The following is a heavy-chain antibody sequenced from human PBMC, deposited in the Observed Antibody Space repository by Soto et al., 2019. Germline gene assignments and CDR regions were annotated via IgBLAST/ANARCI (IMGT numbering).Heavy chain of an antibody. CDR2: ISGSGGST. CDR1: GFTFSSYA. Sequence: GGSLRLSCAASGFTFSSYAMSWVRQAPGKGLEWVSAISGSGGSTYYADSVKGRFTISRDNSKNTLYLQMNSLRAEDTAVYYCAKENMLVAIFGVVIGGYMDVWGKGTTVTVSS. V-gene: IGHV3-23*01. D-gene: IGHD3-3*01. CDR3: AKENMLVAIFGVVIGGYMDV. J-gene: IGHJ6*03.